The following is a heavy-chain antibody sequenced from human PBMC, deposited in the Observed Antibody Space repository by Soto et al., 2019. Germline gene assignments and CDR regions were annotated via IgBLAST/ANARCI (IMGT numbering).Heavy chain of an antibody. V-gene: IGHV3-48*02. CDR2: ISSSSSTI. J-gene: IGHJ3*02. D-gene: IGHD1-26*01. CDR1: GFTFSSYS. CDR3: ARRELLGSGAFDI. Sequence: EVQLVESGGGLVQPGGSLRLSCAASGFTFSSYSMNWVRQAPGKGLEWVSYISSSSSTIYYADSVKGRFTISRDNDKNALYLQMNSLRDEDTAVYYCARRELLGSGAFDIWGQGTMVTVSS.